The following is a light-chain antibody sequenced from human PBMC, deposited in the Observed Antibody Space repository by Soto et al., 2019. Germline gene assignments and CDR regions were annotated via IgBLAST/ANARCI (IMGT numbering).Light chain of an antibody. CDR1: SGHSSYA. V-gene: IGLV4-69*01. CDR3: LTRGTGIVV. CDR2: LNSDGSH. J-gene: IGLJ2*01. Sequence: QLVLTQSPSASASLGASVKLTCTMSSGHSSYAIAWHQQQPEKGPRYLMKLNSDGSHSKGDGIPDRFSGSSSGAERYLTIPSLQSEDEADHYCLTRGTGIVVFGGGTKLTVL.